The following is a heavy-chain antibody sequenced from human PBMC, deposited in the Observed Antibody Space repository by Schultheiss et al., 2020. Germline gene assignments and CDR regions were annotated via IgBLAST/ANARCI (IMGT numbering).Heavy chain of an antibody. V-gene: IGHV3-23*01. Sequence: GGSLRLSCAASGFTFSSYAMSWVRQAPGKGLEWVSAISGSGGSTYYADSVKGRFTISRDNAKNSLYLQMNGLRAEDTAVYYCARQSGVIVVVPAAFFDYWGQGTLVTVSS. D-gene: IGHD2-2*01. CDR2: ISGSGGST. J-gene: IGHJ4*02. CDR1: GFTFSSYA. CDR3: ARQSGVIVVVPAAFFDY.